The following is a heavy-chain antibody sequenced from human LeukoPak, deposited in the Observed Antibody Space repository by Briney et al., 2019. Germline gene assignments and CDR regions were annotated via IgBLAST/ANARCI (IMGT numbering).Heavy chain of an antibody. V-gene: IGHV4-4*07. CDR3: ARGPAASGYFDY. J-gene: IGHJ4*02. CDR1: GGSISGHY. Sequence: SETLSLTCTVSGGSISGHYWSWLRQPAGKGLEWIGHIYSDGSINYSPSLKSRVTMSVDTSKNQLSLKLYSATAADTAVFYCARGPAASGYFDYWDQGTLVTVSS. D-gene: IGHD6-13*01. CDR2: IYSDGSI.